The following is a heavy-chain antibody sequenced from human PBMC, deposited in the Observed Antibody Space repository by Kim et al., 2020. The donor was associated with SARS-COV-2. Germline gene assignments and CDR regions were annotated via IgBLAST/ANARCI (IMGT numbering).Heavy chain of an antibody. V-gene: IGHV1-2*02. J-gene: IGHJ4*02. CDR3: ARAGKIAVAAFDY. D-gene: IGHD6-19*01. Sequence: YAQKFQGRVTMTRDTSISTAYMELSRLRSDDTAVYYCARAGKIAVAAFDYWGQGTLVTVSS.